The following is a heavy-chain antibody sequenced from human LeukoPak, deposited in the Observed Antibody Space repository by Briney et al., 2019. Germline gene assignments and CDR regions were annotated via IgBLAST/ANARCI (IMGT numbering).Heavy chain of an antibody. CDR1: GFTFSSKW. Sequence: GGSLRLSCAASGFTFSSKWMHWVRQAPGRGLVWVSRISPDGSTTSYADSVKARFTISRDNARSTLFLQMNSLRAEDTAVYYCARDFYTNYYHSSGDDFDFWGQGTLVTVSS. CDR2: ISPDGSTT. CDR3: ARDFYTNYYHSSGDDFDF. J-gene: IGHJ4*02. D-gene: IGHD3-22*01. V-gene: IGHV3-74*01.